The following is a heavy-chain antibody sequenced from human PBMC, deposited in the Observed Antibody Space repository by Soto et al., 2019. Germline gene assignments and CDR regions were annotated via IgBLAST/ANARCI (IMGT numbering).Heavy chain of an antibody. CDR1: GDSVSSNSAA. CDR3: ARDNYYDSSGYSDAFDI. J-gene: IGHJ3*02. Sequence: PSQTLSLTCAISGDSVSSNSAAWNWIRQSPSRGLEWLGRTYYRSKWYNDYAVSVKSRITINPDTSKNQFSLQLNSVTPEDTAVYYCARDNYYDSSGYSDAFDIWGQGTMVTVSS. CDR2: TYYRSKWYN. D-gene: IGHD3-22*01. V-gene: IGHV6-1*01.